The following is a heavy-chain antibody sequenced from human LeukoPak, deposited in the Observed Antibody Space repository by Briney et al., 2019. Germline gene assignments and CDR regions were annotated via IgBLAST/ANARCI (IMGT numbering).Heavy chain of an antibody. V-gene: IGHV5-51*01. CDR2: IYPGDSDT. CDR3: ARRPIRYSYGTYFDY. CDR1: GYSFTSYW. D-gene: IGHD5-18*01. J-gene: IGHJ4*02. Sequence: GESLKISCEGSGYSFTSYWIGWVRQMPGKGLEWMGIIYPGDSDTRYSPSFQGQVTISADKSISTAYLQWSSLKASDTAMYYCARRPIRYSYGTYFDYWGQGTLVTVSS.